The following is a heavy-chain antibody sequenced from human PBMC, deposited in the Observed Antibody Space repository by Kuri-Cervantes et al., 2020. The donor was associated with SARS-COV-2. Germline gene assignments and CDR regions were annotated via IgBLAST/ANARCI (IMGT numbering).Heavy chain of an antibody. CDR2: FDPEDGET. D-gene: IGHD6-13*01. CDR3: ATDHIAAAGLFDH. Sequence: ASVKVSCKVSGYTLTELSMHWVRQAPGKGLEWMGGFDPEDGETIYAQKFQGRVTMTEDTSTDTAYMELSSLRSEDTAAYYCATDHIAAAGLFDHWGQGTLVTVSS. CDR1: GYTLTELS. V-gene: IGHV1-24*01. J-gene: IGHJ4*02.